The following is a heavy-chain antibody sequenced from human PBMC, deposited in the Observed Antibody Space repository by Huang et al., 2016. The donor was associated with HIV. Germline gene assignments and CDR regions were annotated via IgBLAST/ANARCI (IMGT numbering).Heavy chain of an antibody. Sequence: QLQLQESGPGLVKPSETLSLTCTVSGGSISSSDYYWGWLRQPPGKGLGWIGSLYYSGTTYYNPFRKSRVIISVDTSKNQFSLRLSSVTAAETSVYYCATGLLLGDFDYWGQGTLVTVSS. CDR3: ATGLLLGDFDY. J-gene: IGHJ4*02. D-gene: IGHD3-10*01. CDR2: LYYSGTT. CDR1: GGSISSSDYY. V-gene: IGHV4-39*01.